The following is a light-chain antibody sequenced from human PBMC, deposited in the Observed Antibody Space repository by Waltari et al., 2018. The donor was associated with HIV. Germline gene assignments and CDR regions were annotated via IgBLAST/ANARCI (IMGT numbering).Light chain of an antibody. Sequence: EIVMTQSPATLSVSPGESATLSCRASQGINGHLAWYQKKPGRAPRLLMYETSTKATGIPARFSGSGSGADVTLTISSLQSEDFAVYYCQQSSNWPLTLGPGTKVEVK. J-gene: IGKJ3*01. V-gene: IGKV3-15*01. CDR1: QGINGH. CDR2: ETS. CDR3: QQSSNWPLT.